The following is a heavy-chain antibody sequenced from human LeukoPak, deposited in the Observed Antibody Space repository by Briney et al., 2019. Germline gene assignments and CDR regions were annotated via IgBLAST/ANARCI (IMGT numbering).Heavy chain of an antibody. CDR3: ARQPVYSGSYSYLDY. D-gene: IGHD1-26*01. J-gene: IGHJ4*02. CDR2: INFSGGST. V-gene: IGHV1-46*01. CDR1: GYTFTSYG. Sequence: ASVKVSCTASGYTFTSYGISWVRQAPGQGLEWMGIINFSGGSTTYAQKFQGRVTMTRDTSTSTVYMELSSLRSEDTAVYYCARQPVYSGSYSYLDYWGQGTLVTVSS.